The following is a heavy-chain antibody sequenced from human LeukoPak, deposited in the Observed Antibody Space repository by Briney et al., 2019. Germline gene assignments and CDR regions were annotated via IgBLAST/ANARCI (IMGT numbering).Heavy chain of an antibody. J-gene: IGHJ4*02. Sequence: GASVKVSCKASGYTFTGYYMHWVRQAPGQGLEWMGRINPNSGGTNYAQKFQGRVTMTRDTSISTAYMELSRLRSDDTAVYYCAGDSPGDYYDSSGFDYWGQGTLVTVSS. V-gene: IGHV1-2*06. CDR2: INPNSGGT. D-gene: IGHD3-22*01. CDR3: AGDSPGDYYDSSGFDY. CDR1: GYTFTGYY.